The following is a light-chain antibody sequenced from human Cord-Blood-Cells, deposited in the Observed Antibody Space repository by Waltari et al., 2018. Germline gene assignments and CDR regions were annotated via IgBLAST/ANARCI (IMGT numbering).Light chain of an antibody. V-gene: IGLV3-9*01. CDR2: RES. J-gene: IGLJ1*01. Sequence: SYELTQPLSVSVALGQTARITCGGNNIGSKNVHWYQQKPGKAPVLVIYRESNRPSGIPERFSGSNSGNTATLTISRAQAGDEADYYCQVWDSSTVFGTGTKVTVL. CDR3: QVWDSSTV. CDR1: NIGSKN.